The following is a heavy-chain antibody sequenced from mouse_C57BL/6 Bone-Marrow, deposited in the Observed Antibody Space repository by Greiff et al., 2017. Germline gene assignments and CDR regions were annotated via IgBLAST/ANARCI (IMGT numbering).Heavy chain of an antibody. D-gene: IGHD2-4*01. Sequence: EVKLVESGGDLVKPGGSLKLSCAASGFTFSSYGMSWVRQTPDKRLEWVATISSGGSYTYYPDSVKGRFTISRDNAKNTLYLQMSSLKSEDTAMYYCARHGGLRPRDYWGQGTTRTVSS. CDR2: ISSGGSYT. J-gene: IGHJ2*01. V-gene: IGHV5-6*01. CDR1: GFTFSSYG. CDR3: ARHGGLRPRDY.